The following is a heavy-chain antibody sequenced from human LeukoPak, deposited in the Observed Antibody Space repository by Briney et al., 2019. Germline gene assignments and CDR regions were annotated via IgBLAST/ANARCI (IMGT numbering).Heavy chain of an antibody. CDR1: GDTFSKFV. CDR3: ARDLESDEGDYGDVLPGY. Sequence: ASVKVSCKTSGDTFSKFVITWVRQAPGQGLESMGWISVHHGTTHYVERFHGRLTLTTDPSTRTAYMELKSLTSDDTAIYYCARDLESDEGDYGDVLPGYWGQGTLVTVSS. CDR2: ISVHHGTT. J-gene: IGHJ4*02. V-gene: IGHV1-18*01. D-gene: IGHD4-17*01.